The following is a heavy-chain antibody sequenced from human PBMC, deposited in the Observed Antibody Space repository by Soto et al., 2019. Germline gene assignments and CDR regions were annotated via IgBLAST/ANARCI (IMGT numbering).Heavy chain of an antibody. D-gene: IGHD3-10*01. Sequence: GGSLRLSCAASGFTFSSYGMHWVRQAPGKGLEWVAVIWYDGSNKYYADSVKGRFTISRDNSKNTLYLQMNSLRAEDTAVYYCAREMWFGEFFDYWGQGTLVTVSS. CDR3: AREMWFGEFFDY. CDR2: IWYDGSNK. V-gene: IGHV3-33*01. J-gene: IGHJ4*02. CDR1: GFTFSSYG.